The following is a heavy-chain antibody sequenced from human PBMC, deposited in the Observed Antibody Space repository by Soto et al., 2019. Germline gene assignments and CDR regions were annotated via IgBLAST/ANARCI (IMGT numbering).Heavy chain of an antibody. CDR1: GFTFSSYG. J-gene: IGHJ4*02. CDR3: AKDPSRIVGVNFDY. Sequence: PGGSLRLSCAASGFTFSSYGMHWVRQAPGKGLEWVAVISYDGSNKYYADSVKGRFTISRDNSKNTLYLQMNSLRAEDTAVYYCAKDPSRIVGVNFDYWGQGTLVTVSS. D-gene: IGHD1-26*01. V-gene: IGHV3-30*18. CDR2: ISYDGSNK.